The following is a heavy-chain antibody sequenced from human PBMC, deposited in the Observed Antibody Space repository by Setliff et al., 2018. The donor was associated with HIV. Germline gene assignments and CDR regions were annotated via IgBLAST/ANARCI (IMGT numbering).Heavy chain of an antibody. D-gene: IGHD3-3*01. CDR3: ARSITIFGVVTAHAFDI. CDR1: GFSLSTSGMC. Sequence: SGPTLVNPTPTLTLTCTFSGFSLSTSGMCVSWIRQPPGKALEWLARIDWADDKFHSTSLKTRLTISKDTSKNQVVLTVTNMDPVDTATYYCARSITIFGVVTAHAFDIWGQGTMVTVSS. J-gene: IGHJ3*02. CDR2: IDWADDK. V-gene: IGHV2-70*17.